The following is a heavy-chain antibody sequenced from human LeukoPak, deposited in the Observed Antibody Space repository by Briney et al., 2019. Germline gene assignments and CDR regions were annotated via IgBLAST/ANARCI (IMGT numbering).Heavy chain of an antibody. CDR3: RHIEYVAPDS. V-gene: IGHV3-73*01. CDR2: VRSRDKNYAT. Sequence: GGSLRLSCAASGLGFAGSAVHWVRQTSGRGLEWIGCVRSRDKNYATIYGASARGRCTISRDDSRNTASLQMNSLNTEDTAVYYFRHIEYVAPDSWGQGTLVTVSS. D-gene: IGHD2-21*01. CDR1: GLGFAGSA. J-gene: IGHJ4*02.